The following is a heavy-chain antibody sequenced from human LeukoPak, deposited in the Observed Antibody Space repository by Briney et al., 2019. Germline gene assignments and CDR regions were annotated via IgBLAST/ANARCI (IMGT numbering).Heavy chain of an antibody. CDR3: ARDRLAYGDYLRGVYYYYGMDV. Sequence: GGSLRLSCAASGFTFSSYGMHWVRQAPGKGLEWVAVIWYDGSNKYYADSVKGRFTISRDNSKNTVYLQMTSLRAEDTAVYYCARDRLAYGDYLRGVYYYYGMDVWGQGTTVTVSS. V-gene: IGHV3-33*01. CDR1: GFTFSSYG. CDR2: IWYDGSNK. J-gene: IGHJ6*02. D-gene: IGHD4-17*01.